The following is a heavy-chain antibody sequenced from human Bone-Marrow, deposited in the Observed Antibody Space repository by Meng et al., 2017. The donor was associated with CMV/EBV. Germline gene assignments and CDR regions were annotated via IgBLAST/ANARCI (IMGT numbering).Heavy chain of an antibody. V-gene: IGHV4-61*01. Sequence: GSLRLSCTVSGGSVSSGSYYWSWIRQPPGKGLEWIGEINHSGSTNYNPSLKSRVTISVDTSKNQFSLKLSSVTAADTAVYYCARRYSSGWYDHWGQGTLVTVSS. CDR3: ARRYSSGWYDH. CDR1: GGSVSSGSYY. CDR2: INHSGST. D-gene: IGHD6-19*01. J-gene: IGHJ4*02.